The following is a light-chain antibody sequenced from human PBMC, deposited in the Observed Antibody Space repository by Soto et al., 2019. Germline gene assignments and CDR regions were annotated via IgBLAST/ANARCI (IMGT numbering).Light chain of an antibody. CDR1: SSNIGNNY. Sequence: QSVLTLPPSVSAAPGQTVTISCSGSSSNIGNNYVSWYQQIPGAAPKLLIYDNDRRPSGIPDRFSGSKSGTSATLGIIGLQPGDEADYYCATWDSSLNGAVFGGGTKLTVL. CDR2: DND. V-gene: IGLV1-51*01. CDR3: ATWDSSLNGAV. J-gene: IGLJ3*02.